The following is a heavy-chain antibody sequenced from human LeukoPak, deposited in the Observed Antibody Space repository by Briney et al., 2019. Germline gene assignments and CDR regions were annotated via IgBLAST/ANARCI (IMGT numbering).Heavy chain of an antibody. J-gene: IGHJ5*02. CDR3: ARVEDWNYGSDP. V-gene: IGHV1-2*02. CDR2: INPNSGGT. CDR1: GYTFTGYS. Sequence: ASVKVSCKASGYTFTGYSMHSVRQAPGQGLEWMRWINPNSGGTNYAQKFQGRVTMTRDTSISTAYMELSRLRSDDTAVYYCARVEDWNYGSDPWGQGTLVTVSS. D-gene: IGHD1-7*01.